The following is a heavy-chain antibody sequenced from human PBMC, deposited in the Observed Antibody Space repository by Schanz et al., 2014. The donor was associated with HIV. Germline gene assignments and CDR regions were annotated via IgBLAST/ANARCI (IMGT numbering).Heavy chain of an antibody. CDR2: ISYDGSNK. V-gene: IGHV3-30*18. Sequence: VQLVESGGGLVQPGGSLRLSCVASGFTFITYGMHWVRQAPGKGLEWVAGISYDGSNKYYADSVKGRFTISRDSFNNTLYLHMSSLRAEDTAVYFCAKDRTDSGWYKEGPRELGEWGQGTLVTVSS. D-gene: IGHD6-19*01. CDR1: GFTFITYG. J-gene: IGHJ4*02. CDR3: AKDRTDSGWYKEGPRELGE.